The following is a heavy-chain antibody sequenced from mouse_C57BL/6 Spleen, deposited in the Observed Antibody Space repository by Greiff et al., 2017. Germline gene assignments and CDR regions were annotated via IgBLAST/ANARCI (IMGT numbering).Heavy chain of an antibody. CDR3: ARNGVLYAMDY. V-gene: IGHV1-76*01. Sequence: VQLQQSGAELVRPGASVKLSCKASGYTFTDYYINWVKQRPGQGLEWIARIYPGSGNTYYNEKFKGKATLTAEKSSSTAYMQLSCLTSEDSAVYFCARNGVLYAMDYWGQGTSVTVSS. J-gene: IGHJ4*01. CDR2: IYPGSGNT. CDR1: GYTFTDYY.